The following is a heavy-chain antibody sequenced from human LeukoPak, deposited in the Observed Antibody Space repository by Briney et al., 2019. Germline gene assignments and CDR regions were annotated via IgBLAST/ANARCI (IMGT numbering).Heavy chain of an antibody. CDR1: GFTFSSYG. Sequence: PGGSLRLSCAASGFTFSSYGMHWVRQAPGKGLEWVAAIWFDGSNKYYADSVKGRFTISRDNSKNTLYLQMNSLRAEDTAVYYCARADYYDSSGFVVGNAFDIWGQGTMVTVSS. J-gene: IGHJ3*02. D-gene: IGHD3-22*01. V-gene: IGHV3-33*01. CDR3: ARADYYDSSGFVVGNAFDI. CDR2: IWFDGSNK.